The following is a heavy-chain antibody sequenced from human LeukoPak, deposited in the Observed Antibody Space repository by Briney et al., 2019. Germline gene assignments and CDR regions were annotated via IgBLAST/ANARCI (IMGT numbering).Heavy chain of an antibody. V-gene: IGHV4-59*01. CDR1: GGSISSYY. J-gene: IGHJ3*02. Sequence: PSETLSLTCTVSGGSISSYYWSWIRQPPGKGLEWIGYIYYSGSTNYNPSLKSRVTISVDTSKNQFSLKLSAVTAADTPVYYCARVVDNYDAFDIWGQGTMVTVSS. CDR2: IYYSGST. CDR3: ARVVDNYDAFDI. D-gene: IGHD5-12*01.